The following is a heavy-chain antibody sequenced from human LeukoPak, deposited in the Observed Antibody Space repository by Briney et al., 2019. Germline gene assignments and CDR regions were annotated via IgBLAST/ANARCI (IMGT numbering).Heavy chain of an antibody. J-gene: IGHJ4*02. CDR1: GYTFTGYY. CDR2: IYPNSGAT. Sequence: ASVKVSCKASGYTFTGYYMHWVRQAPGQGLEWMGYIYPNSGATKYAQKFQGRVTMTRDTSISTAYMELSGLRSDDTAVYYCGTLLSNGPFDYWGQGTLVTVSS. CDR3: GTLLSNGPFDY. V-gene: IGHV1-2*02.